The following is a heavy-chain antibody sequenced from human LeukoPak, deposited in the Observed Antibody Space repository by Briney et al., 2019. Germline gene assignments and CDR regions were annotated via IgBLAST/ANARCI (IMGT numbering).Heavy chain of an antibody. Sequence: PSETLSLTCTVSGVSISSYYWSWIRQPPGKGLEWIGYIYYSGSTNYNPSLKSRVTISVDTSKNQFSLKLSSVTAADTAVYYCARFAMGSRYFDLWGRGTLVTVSS. V-gene: IGHV4-59*01. D-gene: IGHD3-16*01. CDR2: IYYSGST. CDR3: ARFAMGSRYFDL. J-gene: IGHJ2*01. CDR1: GVSISSYY.